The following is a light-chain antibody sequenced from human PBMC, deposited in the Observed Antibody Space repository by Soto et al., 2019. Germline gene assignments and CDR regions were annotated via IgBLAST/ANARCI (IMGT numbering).Light chain of an antibody. V-gene: IGKV1-39*01. CDR2: AAS. Sequence: DIQMTQSPSSLSASVGDRVTITCRASQSVTSYLNWYQQKPGKAPNLLIYAASSLQSGVPSRFSGSGSGTDFTLTTSRLQPEYSATYYCQQSYSTPYTFGQGTTLEI. J-gene: IGKJ2*01. CDR1: QSVTSY. CDR3: QQSYSTPYT.